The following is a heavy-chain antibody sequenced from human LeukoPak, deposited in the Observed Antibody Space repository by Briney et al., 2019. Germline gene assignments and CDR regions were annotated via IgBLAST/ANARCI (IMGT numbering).Heavy chain of an antibody. CDR1: GGSFSGYY. D-gene: IGHD3-10*01. CDR3: ARDSMVRGVIGY. V-gene: IGHV4-34*01. CDR2: INHSGST. Sequence: SETLSLTCAVYGGSFSGYYWSWIRQPPGKGLEWIGEINHSGSTNYNPSLKSRVTISVDTSKNQVSLKLSSVTAADTAVYYCARDSMVRGVIGYWGQGTLVTVSS. J-gene: IGHJ4*02.